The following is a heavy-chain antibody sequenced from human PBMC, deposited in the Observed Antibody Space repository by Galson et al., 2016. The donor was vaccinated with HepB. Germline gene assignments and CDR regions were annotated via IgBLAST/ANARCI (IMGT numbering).Heavy chain of an antibody. D-gene: IGHD4-17*01. Sequence: TLSLTCTVSAGSISSGGYYWSWIRHHPGKGLEWIGYIHYSGRTYYNPSLKSRGTISVDTSKNQFSLKLNFATAADTAVYYCARTGSMTTVTANEYFFDYWGQGTLVTVSS. CDR2: IHYSGRT. J-gene: IGHJ4*02. CDR3: ARTGSMTTVTANEYFFDY. CDR1: AGSISSGGYY. V-gene: IGHV4-31*03.